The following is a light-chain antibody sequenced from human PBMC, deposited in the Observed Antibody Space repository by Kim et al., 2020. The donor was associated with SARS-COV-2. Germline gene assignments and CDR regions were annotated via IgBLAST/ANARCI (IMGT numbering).Light chain of an antibody. Sequence: GKTVTISWPCSSGSIASNFVRWSQQPPAGAPPSVIYADNQRTSGVPDRFSGSIDSSSTSASLTISGLKAEEEADYYCQSSDSSNWVFGGGTQLTV. J-gene: IGLJ3*02. CDR2: ADN. V-gene: IGLV6-57*02. CDR1: SGSIASNF. CDR3: QSSDSSNWV.